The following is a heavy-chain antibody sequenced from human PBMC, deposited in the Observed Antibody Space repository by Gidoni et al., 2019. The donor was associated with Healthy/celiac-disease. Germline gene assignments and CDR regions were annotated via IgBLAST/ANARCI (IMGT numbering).Heavy chain of an antibody. V-gene: IGHV3-64D*06. CDR1: GFPFSTSA. J-gene: IGHJ3*02. CDR3: VKGSVYDSSGYDAFDI. D-gene: IGHD3-22*01. Sequence: EVQLVASGGGLVQPGGSLRLPCSASGFPFSTSAMHWVRQAPGKGLEYVSAISSNGGSTYYADSVKGRFTISRDNSKNTLYLQMSSLRAEDTAVYYCVKGSVYDSSGYDAFDIWGQGTMVTVSS. CDR2: ISSNGGST.